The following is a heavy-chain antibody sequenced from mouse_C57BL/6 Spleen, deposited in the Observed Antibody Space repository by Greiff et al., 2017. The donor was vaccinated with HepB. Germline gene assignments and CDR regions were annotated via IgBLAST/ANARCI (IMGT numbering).Heavy chain of an antibody. V-gene: IGHV5-9-1*02. D-gene: IGHD1-1*01. CDR3: TRDVGVLRYPLWYFDV. CDR2: ISSGGDYI. Sequence: EVKVVESGEGLVKPGGSLKLSCAASGFTFSSYAMSWVRQTPEKRLEWVAYISSGGDYIYYADTVKGRFTISRDNARNTLYLQLSSLKSEDTAMYYCTRDVGVLRYPLWYFDVWGTGTTVTVSS. J-gene: IGHJ1*03. CDR1: GFTFSSYA.